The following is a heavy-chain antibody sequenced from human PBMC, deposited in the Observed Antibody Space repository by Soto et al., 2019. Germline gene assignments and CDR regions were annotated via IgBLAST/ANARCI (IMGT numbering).Heavy chain of an antibody. D-gene: IGHD2-21*02. V-gene: IGHV3-30*18. Sequence: QVQLVESGGGVVQPGRSLRLSCAASGFTLSSYGMYWVRQAPGKGLEWVAIISYDGSNKYYADSVKGRFTISRDNSKNTLYLARNSLRAEDRAVYCCAKAMGRVLTVALDYWGLGTLVTVSS. CDR1: GFTLSSYG. CDR2: ISYDGSNK. CDR3: AKAMGRVLTVALDY. J-gene: IGHJ4*02.